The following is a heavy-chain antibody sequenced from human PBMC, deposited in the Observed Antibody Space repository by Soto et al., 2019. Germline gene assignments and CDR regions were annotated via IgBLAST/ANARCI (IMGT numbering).Heavy chain of an antibody. Sequence: QEQLQESGPGLVKPSQTLSLTCSVSGVSISSGGDYWGWIRQHAGKGLDWIGYMHYGGSTYYNPSLMTRPTISLDSSKNPFSLELTSVTAADTAVYFWARYSFDSEIYSTPFDYWGLGTLVTFSS. CDR2: MHYGGST. V-gene: IGHV4-31*03. D-gene: IGHD3-10*01. J-gene: IGHJ4*02. CDR1: GVSISSGGDY. CDR3: ARYSFDSEIYSTPFDY.